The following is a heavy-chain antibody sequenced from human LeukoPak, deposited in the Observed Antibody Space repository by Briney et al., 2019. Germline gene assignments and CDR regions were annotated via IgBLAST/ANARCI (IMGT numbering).Heavy chain of an antibody. CDR1: GYTFTGYY. V-gene: IGHV1-2*02. Sequence: ASVKVSCKASGYTFTGYYMHWVRQAPGQGLEWMGWINPNSGGTNYAQKFQGRVTMTRDTSISTAYMELSRLRSDDTAVYYCARAMEGDPNCSSTSCYTVVWYFDLWGRGTLVTVSS. J-gene: IGHJ2*01. D-gene: IGHD2-2*02. CDR3: ARAMEGDPNCSSTSCYTVVWYFDL. CDR2: INPNSGGT.